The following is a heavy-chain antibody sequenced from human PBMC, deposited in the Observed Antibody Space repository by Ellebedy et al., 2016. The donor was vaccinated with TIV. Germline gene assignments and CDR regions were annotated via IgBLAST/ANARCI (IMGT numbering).Heavy chain of an antibody. D-gene: IGHD1-26*01. CDR3: ARVLEGGNYEAGRVWFDP. V-gene: IGHV4-39*07. Sequence: MPSETLSLTCTVSGGSITSDDYFWGWIRQPPGKGPEWIGSIYHSGHSYYNPSLKSRVTISEGTSWDQQFSLTLTSVTAAETAVYYCARVLEGGNYEAGRVWFDPWGQGFLVTVSS. CDR1: GGSITSDDYF. J-gene: IGHJ5*02. CDR2: IYHSGHS.